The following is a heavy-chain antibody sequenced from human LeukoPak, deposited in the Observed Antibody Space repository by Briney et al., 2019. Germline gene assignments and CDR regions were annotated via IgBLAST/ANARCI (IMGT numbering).Heavy chain of an antibody. CDR2: ISAYNGNT. D-gene: IGHD3-16*02. CDR3: ARDQDLMITFGGVIVRNAFDI. J-gene: IGHJ3*02. V-gene: IGHV1-18*01. Sequence: ASVKVSCKASGYTFTSYGISWVRQAPGQGLEWMGWISAYNGNTNYAQKLQGRVTMTTDTSTSTAYMELRSLRSDDTAVYYCARDQDLMITFGGVIVRNAFDIWGQGTMVTVSS. CDR1: GYTFTSYG.